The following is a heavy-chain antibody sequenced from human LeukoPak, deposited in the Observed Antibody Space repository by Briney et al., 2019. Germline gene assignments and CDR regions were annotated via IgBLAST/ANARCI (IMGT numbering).Heavy chain of an antibody. D-gene: IGHD6-19*01. J-gene: IGHJ4*02. CDR2: IIPIFGTA. CDR1: GGTFSSYA. Sequence: GASVKVSCKASGGTFSSYAISWVRQAPGQGLEWMGGIIPIFGTANYAQKFQGRVTITADESTSTAYMELSSLRPEDTAVYYCARDPRYSSGWYYFDYWGQGTLVTVSS. V-gene: IGHV1-69*13. CDR3: ARDPRYSSGWYYFDY.